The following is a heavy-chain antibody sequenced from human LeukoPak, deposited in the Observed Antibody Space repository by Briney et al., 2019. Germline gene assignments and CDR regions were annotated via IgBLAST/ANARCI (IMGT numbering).Heavy chain of an antibody. D-gene: IGHD5-12*01. Sequence: GGSLRLSCAASGFTFSGYCMSWIRQAPGKGLEWVSYISSSGSTIYYADSVKGRFTISRDNTQNSLYLHMNSLSADDTAVYYCAREHSGYDFPGRDYYYMDVWGKGTTVTVSS. CDR3: AREHSGYDFPGRDYYYMDV. J-gene: IGHJ6*03. CDR1: GFTFSGYC. V-gene: IGHV3-11*04. CDR2: ISSSGSTI.